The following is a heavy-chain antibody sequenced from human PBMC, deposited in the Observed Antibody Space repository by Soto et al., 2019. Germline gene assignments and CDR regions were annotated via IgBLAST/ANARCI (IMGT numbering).Heavy chain of an antibody. Sequence: EVQLLESGGGLVQPGGSLRLSCAASGFTFSSYAMTWVRQAPGKGLEWVSSITDSGNTYYADSVKGRFTISRDDSKNTLYLQMNNLRVEDTTVYYCATDPHYCSGGSCYRLFAYWGQGTLVTVSS. J-gene: IGHJ4*02. CDR2: ITDSGNT. CDR3: ATDPHYCSGGSCYRLFAY. CDR1: GFTFSSYA. V-gene: IGHV3-23*01. D-gene: IGHD2-15*01.